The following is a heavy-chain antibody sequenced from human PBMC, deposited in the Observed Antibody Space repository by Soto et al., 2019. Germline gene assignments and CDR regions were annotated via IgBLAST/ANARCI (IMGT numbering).Heavy chain of an antibody. V-gene: IGHV3-23*01. CDR3: AKRRVAGGHFDS. CDR1: GSNFSSYA. CDR2: VSIGGST. D-gene: IGHD1-26*01. Sequence: LRLSGAASGSNFSSYAMGWVRQGPGKGLEWVAVVSIGGSTHYADSVRGRFTISRDNSKNTLSLQMNSLTAEDTAVYFCAKRRVAGGHFDSWGQGALVPVSS. J-gene: IGHJ4*02.